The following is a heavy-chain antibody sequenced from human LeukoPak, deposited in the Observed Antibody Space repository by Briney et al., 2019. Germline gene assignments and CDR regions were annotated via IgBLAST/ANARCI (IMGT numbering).Heavy chain of an antibody. CDR2: IKQDGSEK. CDR3: ARDLSDYYDSSGYYDY. J-gene: IGHJ4*02. V-gene: IGHV3-7*01. D-gene: IGHD3-22*01. Sequence: GGSLRLSCAASGFTFSSYWMSWVRQAPGKGLEWLANIKQDGSEKYYVDSVKGRFTISRDNAKNSLYLQMNSLRAEDTAVYYCARDLSDYYDSSGYYDYWGQGTLVTVSS. CDR1: GFTFSSYW.